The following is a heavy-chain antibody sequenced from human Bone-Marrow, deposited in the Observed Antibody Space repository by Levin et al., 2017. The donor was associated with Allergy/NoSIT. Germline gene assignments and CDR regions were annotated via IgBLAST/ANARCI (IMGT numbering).Heavy chain of an antibody. V-gene: IGHV3-43D*03. D-gene: IGHD3-22*01. CDR2: ISWDGITT. Sequence: GESVKISCAASGFTFGDYAMHWVRQTPGKGLEWISLISWDGITTYYADSVRGRFTISRDNSKKSLYLQVNSVTPEDSALYYCAKSASYYFDNSGYHVDYWGQGTLVTVSS. CDR3: AKSASYYFDNSGYHVDY. J-gene: IGHJ4*02. CDR1: GFTFGDYA.